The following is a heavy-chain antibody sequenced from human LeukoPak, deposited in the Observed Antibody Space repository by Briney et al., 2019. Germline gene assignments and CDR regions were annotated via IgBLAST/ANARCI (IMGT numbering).Heavy chain of an antibody. CDR3: ATSWELGYYFDY. V-gene: IGHV4-34*01. J-gene: IGHJ4*02. Sequence: SETLSLTCAVYGGSFSGYYWSWIRQPPGKGLEWIGEINHSGSTNYNPSLKGRVTISVDTSKNRFSLKLSSVTAADTAVYYCATSWELGYYFDYWGQGTLVTVSS. D-gene: IGHD1-26*01. CDR1: GGSFSGYY. CDR2: INHSGST.